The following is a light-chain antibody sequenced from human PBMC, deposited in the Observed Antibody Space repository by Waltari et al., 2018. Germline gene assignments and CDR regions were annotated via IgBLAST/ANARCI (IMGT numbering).Light chain of an antibody. J-gene: IGLJ3*02. CDR2: DVS. CDR1: SSDVGGYNY. Sequence: QSALTQPASVSGSPGQSITISCTGTSSDVGGYNYVSWYQQHPGKAPKVMIYDVSKQPSGVSNRFSGSKSGNTASLTISGLQAEDEADYYCSSYTSSSTWVFGGGTKLTVL. CDR3: SSYTSSSTWV. V-gene: IGLV2-14*01.